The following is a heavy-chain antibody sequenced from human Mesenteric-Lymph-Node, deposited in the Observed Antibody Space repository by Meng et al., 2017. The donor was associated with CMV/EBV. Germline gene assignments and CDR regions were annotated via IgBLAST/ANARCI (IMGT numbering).Heavy chain of an antibody. CDR1: GYTLIGLS. D-gene: IGHD3-10*01. J-gene: IGHJ4*02. Sequence: CRVSGYTLIGLSMHWVRQTPEKGLEWMGGCDLEVGGTVYAQKFQGRVTMTEDTVTDTAYMELSSLTYEDTAVYYCATDVVRGVKSLDYWGQGTLVTVSS. CDR3: ATDVVRGVKSLDY. CDR2: CDLEVGGT. V-gene: IGHV1-24*01.